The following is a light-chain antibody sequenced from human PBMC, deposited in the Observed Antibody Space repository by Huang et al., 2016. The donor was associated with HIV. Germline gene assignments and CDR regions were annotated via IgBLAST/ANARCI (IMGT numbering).Light chain of an antibody. Sequence: DIQMTQSPSSLSASVGDRVTITCRASQDINNYLAWYQQKAGQVPELLIYAASALQSGVPSRFSGSGSGTDFTLSITSLQPEDVAIYYCQKYDSVPRTFGQGTKVDIK. CDR2: AAS. CDR1: QDINNY. J-gene: IGKJ1*01. V-gene: IGKV1-27*01. CDR3: QKYDSVPRT.